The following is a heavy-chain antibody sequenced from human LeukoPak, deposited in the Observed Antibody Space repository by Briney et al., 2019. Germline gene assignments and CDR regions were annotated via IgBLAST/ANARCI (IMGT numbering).Heavy chain of an antibody. CDR2: ISYDGSNK. V-gene: IGHV3-30*18. CDR1: GFTFSSYG. J-gene: IGHJ4*02. Sequence: GGSLRLSCAASGFTFSSYGMHWVRQAPGKGLEWVAVISYDGSNKYYADSVKGRFTISRDNSKNTLYLQMNSLRAEDTAVYYCAKDLDDSSGYYYPGFDYWGQGTLSPSPQ. CDR3: AKDLDDSSGYYYPGFDY. D-gene: IGHD3-22*01.